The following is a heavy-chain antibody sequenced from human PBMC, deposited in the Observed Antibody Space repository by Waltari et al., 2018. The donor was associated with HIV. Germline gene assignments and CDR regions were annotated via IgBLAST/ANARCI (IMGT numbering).Heavy chain of an antibody. Sequence: QVQLVESGGGVVQPGGSLRLSCAASGFTFSSYGMHWVRQAPGKGLEGVAFIRYDGSNKYYADSVKGRFTISRDNSKNTLYLQMNSLRAEDTAVYYCAKGEADSSGYYFLDYWGQGTLVTVSS. CDR3: AKGEADSSGYYFLDY. J-gene: IGHJ4*02. V-gene: IGHV3-30*02. CDR2: IRYDGSNK. CDR1: GFTFSSYG. D-gene: IGHD3-22*01.